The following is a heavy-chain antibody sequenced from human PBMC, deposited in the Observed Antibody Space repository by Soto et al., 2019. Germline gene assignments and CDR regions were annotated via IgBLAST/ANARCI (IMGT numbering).Heavy chain of an antibody. CDR1: GYDFIGHG. CDR3: ARDQGLQVPAVVGDKFDS. J-gene: IGHJ5*01. V-gene: IGHV1-18*04. D-gene: IGHD3-16*01. CDR2: INSYNGDT. Sequence: QVQLVQSGGEEKKPGASVKVSCKASGYDFIGHGISWVRQARGQGLEWMGWINSYNGDTKYARKYQDRITLTKDKSTRTVYMELTSLTSDDTAVYYCARDQGLQVPAVVGDKFDSWGQGTLVTVSS.